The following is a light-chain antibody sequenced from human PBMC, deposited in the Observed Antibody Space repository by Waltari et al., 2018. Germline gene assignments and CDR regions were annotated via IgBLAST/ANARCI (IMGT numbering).Light chain of an antibody. V-gene: IGKV3-15*01. CDR3: QQYNNWPPYT. CDR2: GAS. J-gene: IGKJ2*01. CDR1: QSVSSN. Sequence: MTQSPATLSVSPGERATLSCRASQSVSSNLAWYQQKPGQAPRPLIYGASTRATGLPAGFSGSGSGTEFTLTISSLQSEDFAVYYCQQYNNWPPYTFGQGTKLEIK.